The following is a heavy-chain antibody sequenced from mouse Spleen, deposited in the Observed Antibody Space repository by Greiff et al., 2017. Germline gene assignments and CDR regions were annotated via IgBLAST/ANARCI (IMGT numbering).Heavy chain of an antibody. Sequence: VQLQQPGAELVKPGASVKLSCKASGYTFTSYWKHWVKQRPGRGLEWIGRIDPNSGGTKYNEKFKSKATLTVDKPSSTAYMQLSSLTSEDSAVYYCARRDSSGYEFAYWGQGTLVTVSA. J-gene: IGHJ3*01. CDR3: ARRDSSGYEFAY. D-gene: IGHD3-2*01. CDR2: IDPNSGGT. V-gene: IGHV1-72*01. CDR1: GYTFTSYW.